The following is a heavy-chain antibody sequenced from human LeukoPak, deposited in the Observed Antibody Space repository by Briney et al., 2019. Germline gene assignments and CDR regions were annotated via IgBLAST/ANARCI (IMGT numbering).Heavy chain of an antibody. CDR2: IYHSGST. V-gene: IGHV4-30-2*01. CDR1: GGSISSGGYY. CDR3: VRVGTPVWIAAAGTELYAFDI. D-gene: IGHD6-13*01. J-gene: IGHJ3*02. Sequence: PSETLSLTCTVSGGSISSGGYYWSWIRQPPGKGLEWIGYIYHSGSTYYNPSLKSRVTISVDRSKNQFSLKLSSVTAADTAVYYCVRVGTPVWIAAAGTELYAFDIWGQGTMVTVSS.